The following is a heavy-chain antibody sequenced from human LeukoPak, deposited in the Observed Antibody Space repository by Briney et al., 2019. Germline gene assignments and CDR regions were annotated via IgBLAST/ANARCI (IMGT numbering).Heavy chain of an antibody. CDR3: ARGGYDY. Sequence: PGRSLRLSCAASGFTFSSYAMHWVRQAPGKGLEWVAVISYDGSNKYYADSVKGRFTISRDNSKNTLYLQMNSLRAEDTAVYYRARGGYDYWGQGTLVTVSS. CDR2: ISYDGSNK. CDR1: GFTFSSYA. D-gene: IGHD3-16*01. V-gene: IGHV3-30-3*01. J-gene: IGHJ4*02.